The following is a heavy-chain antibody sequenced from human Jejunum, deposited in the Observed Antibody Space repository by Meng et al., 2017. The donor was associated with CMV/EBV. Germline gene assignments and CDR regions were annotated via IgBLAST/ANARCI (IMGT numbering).Heavy chain of an antibody. CDR3: AKDLFYDGSGYYLGN. CDR1: FTFSTYA. V-gene: IGHV3-23*03. D-gene: IGHD3-22*01. Sequence: FTFSTYAMTWVRQAPGKGLEWVSIIYSGGSTTYYADSVKGRFTISRDDSKNTLYLQMNSLRAEDTAIYYCAKDLFYDGSGYYLGNWGQGALVTVSS. J-gene: IGHJ4*02. CDR2: IYSGGSTT.